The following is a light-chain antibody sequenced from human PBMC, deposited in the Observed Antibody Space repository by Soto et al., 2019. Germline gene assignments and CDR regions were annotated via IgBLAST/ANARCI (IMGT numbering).Light chain of an antibody. J-gene: IGLJ1*01. V-gene: IGLV2-14*03. Sequence: QSVLTQPASVSGSPGQSITISCTGTSSDVGGYNYVSWYQHHPGKAPKLMIYDVSNRPSGVSNRFSGSKSGTSASLAISGLQSEDEADYYCSAWDASLNGYVFGTGTNVTV. CDR3: SAWDASLNGYV. CDR1: SSDVGGYNY. CDR2: DVS.